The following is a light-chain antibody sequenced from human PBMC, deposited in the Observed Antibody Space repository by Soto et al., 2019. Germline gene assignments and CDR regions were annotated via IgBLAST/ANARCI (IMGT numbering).Light chain of an antibody. CDR3: QQYASWT. Sequence: EIVLTQSPGTLSVSPGERATLSCRASQTISSNNLAWYQQKPGQAPSLLIYGTSSRATGIPDRFSGSGSGTDFILTISRLEPEDSAIYYCQQYASWTFGQGTKVEI. J-gene: IGKJ1*01. V-gene: IGKV3-20*01. CDR2: GTS. CDR1: QTISSNN.